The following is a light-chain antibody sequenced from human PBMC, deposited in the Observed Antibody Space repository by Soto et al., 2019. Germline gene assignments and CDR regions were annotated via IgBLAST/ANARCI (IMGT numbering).Light chain of an antibody. CDR1: QNIRSS. Sequence: EVVMTQSPASLSASTGERVTLSGRASQNIRSSLAWYQQRPGQAPRLIIYDASTRATGIPPRFSGGGSGTEFTVTISSLQSEDFAIYYCQQYDIWPPYTFGQGTKVDIK. CDR3: QQYDIWPPYT. V-gene: IGKV3-15*01. CDR2: DAS. J-gene: IGKJ2*01.